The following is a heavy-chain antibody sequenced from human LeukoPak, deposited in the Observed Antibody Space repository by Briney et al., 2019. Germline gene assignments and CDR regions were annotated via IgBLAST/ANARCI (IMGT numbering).Heavy chain of an antibody. J-gene: IGHJ6*03. D-gene: IGHD2-21*01. V-gene: IGHV3-23*01. CDR3: AKDRSNAYDYYYMDV. CDR1: GFKFSNYA. Sequence: PGGSLRLSCAGSGFKFSNYAMSWVRQVPGKGLEWLSAITGGGRTTRYADSVKGRFTISRDNSKNTLYLQMSGLRVEDTAIYYCAKDRSNAYDYYYMDVWGKGTTVTVSS. CDR2: ITGGGRTT.